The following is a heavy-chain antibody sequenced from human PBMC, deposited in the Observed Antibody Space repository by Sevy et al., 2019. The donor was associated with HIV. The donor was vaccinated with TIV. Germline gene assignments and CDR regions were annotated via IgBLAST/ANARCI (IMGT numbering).Heavy chain of an antibody. D-gene: IGHD2-21*01. V-gene: IGHV5-51*01. J-gene: IGHJ4*02. CDR2: IYPGDSDT. Sequence: GESLKISCQGSGYTFTSYWVDWVRQLPRKGLEWMSTIYPGDSDTRYSPSFQGQVTISVDKSTNTAFLQWASLRTSDTAMYYCARRTRDCDGDTCYGTYFDIWGQGTLVTVSS. CDR1: GYTFTSYW. CDR3: ARRTRDCDGDTCYGTYFDI.